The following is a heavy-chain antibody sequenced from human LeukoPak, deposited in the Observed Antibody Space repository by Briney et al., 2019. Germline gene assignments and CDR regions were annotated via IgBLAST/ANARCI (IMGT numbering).Heavy chain of an antibody. D-gene: IGHD6-19*01. V-gene: IGHV1-69*04. J-gene: IGHJ6*02. CDR1: GGTFSSYA. CDR2: IIPTLNLA. Sequence: SVKVSCKASGGTFSSYAFTWVRQAPGQGLEWMGKIIPTLNLAHYAQRSQGRVTITADKSTNTAYLELRSLRFEDTAVYYCARAYNSGYYGTYYYGMDVWGQGTTVTVSS. CDR3: ARAYNSGYYGTYYYGMDV.